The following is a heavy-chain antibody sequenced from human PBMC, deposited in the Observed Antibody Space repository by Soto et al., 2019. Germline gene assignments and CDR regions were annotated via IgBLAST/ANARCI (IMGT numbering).Heavy chain of an antibody. CDR1: GYTFTSYD. D-gene: IGHD2-2*02. V-gene: IGHV1-8*01. Sequence: ASVKVSCKASGYTFTSYDINWVRQATGQGLEWMGWMNPNSGNTGYAQKFQGRVTMTRNTSISTAYMELSSLRSEDTAVYYCARGGSHCSSTSCYILDVWGKGTTVTVSS. CDR3: ARGGSHCSSTSCYILDV. J-gene: IGHJ6*04. CDR2: MNPNSGNT.